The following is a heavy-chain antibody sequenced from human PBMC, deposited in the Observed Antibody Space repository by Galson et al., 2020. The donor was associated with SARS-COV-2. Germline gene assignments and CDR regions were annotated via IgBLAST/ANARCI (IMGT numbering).Heavy chain of an antibody. D-gene: IGHD6-19*01. CDR2: ISYEGSLK. CDR3: ARVSPAAGYFDY. CDR1: GFTFNNFA. J-gene: IGHJ4*02. Sequence: QAGGSLRLSCVASGFTFNNFALTWVRQAPGKGLEWVALISYEGSLKYYADSVKGRFTISRDNSKNTLYLQMNSLRAEDTAVYYCARVSPAAGYFDYWGQGTLVTVSS. V-gene: IGHV3-30*04.